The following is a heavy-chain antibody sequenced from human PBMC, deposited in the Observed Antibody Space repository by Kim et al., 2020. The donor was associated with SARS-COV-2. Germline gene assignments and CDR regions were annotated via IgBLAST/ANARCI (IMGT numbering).Heavy chain of an antibody. CDR2: IYYSGST. D-gene: IGHD4-17*01. J-gene: IGHJ4*02. Sequence: SETLSLTCTVSGGSISSYYWSWIRQPPGKGLEWIGYIYYSGSTNYNPSLKSRVTISVDTSKNQFSLKLSSVTAADTAVYYCARQGPGTVTTFFFDYWGQG. CDR1: GGSISSYY. V-gene: IGHV4-59*08. CDR3: ARQGPGTVTTFFFDY.